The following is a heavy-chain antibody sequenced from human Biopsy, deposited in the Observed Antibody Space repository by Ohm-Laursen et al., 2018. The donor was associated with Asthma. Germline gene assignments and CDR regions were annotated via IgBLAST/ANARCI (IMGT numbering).Heavy chain of an antibody. CDR2: VSHTGST. CDR3: ARLADCSGGACYSYGWFDP. Sequence: PGTLSLTWTVSGGSIRSHDWTWIRLPPGKGLEYIGDVSHTGSTNYNPSLKSRVTMSLDTSKNQFSLRLTSVTPADTAVYYCARLADCSGGACYSYGWFDPWGQGTRVTVSS. V-gene: IGHV4-59*11. CDR1: GGSIRSHD. D-gene: IGHD2-15*01. J-gene: IGHJ5*02.